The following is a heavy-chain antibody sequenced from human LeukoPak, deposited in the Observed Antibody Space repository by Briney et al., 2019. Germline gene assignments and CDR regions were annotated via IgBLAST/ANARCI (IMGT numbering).Heavy chain of an antibody. CDR3: ARDAYYGSGSRGYDY. CDR1: GFTFSSYA. D-gene: IGHD3-10*01. Sequence: GGSLRLSCAASGFTFSSYAMSWVRQAPGKGLEWVSAISGSGGSTYYADSVEGRFTISRDNSKNTLHLQMNSLRAEDTAVYYCARDAYYGSGSRGYDYWGQGTLVTVSS. V-gene: IGHV3-23*01. J-gene: IGHJ4*02. CDR2: ISGSGGST.